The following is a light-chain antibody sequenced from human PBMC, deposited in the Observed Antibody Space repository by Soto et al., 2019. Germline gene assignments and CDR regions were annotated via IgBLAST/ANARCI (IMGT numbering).Light chain of an antibody. Sequence: QSALPQPPSASGSPGQSVTITCSGTSSDVGEENYVSWYQQHPGKVPKLILYEVSKRPSGFPDRFSGSRSGNTASLTVSGLQADDEADYYCSSFAGSPVVFGGGTKLTVL. CDR3: SSFAGSPVV. CDR1: SSDVGEENY. J-gene: IGLJ2*01. V-gene: IGLV2-8*01. CDR2: EVS.